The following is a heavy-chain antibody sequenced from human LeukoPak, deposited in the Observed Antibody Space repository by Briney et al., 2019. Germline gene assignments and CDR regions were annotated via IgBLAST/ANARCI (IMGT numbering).Heavy chain of an antibody. Sequence: GGSLRLSCAASGFTFSSYEMNWVRQAPGKGLEWVSYISSSGSTIYYADSVKGRFTISRDSAKNSLYLQMNSLRAEDTAVYYCARDGCSSTSCYGYYYCYYMDVWGKGTTVTVSS. CDR3: ARDGCSSTSCYGYYYCYYMDV. CDR2: ISSSGSTI. D-gene: IGHD2-2*01. V-gene: IGHV3-48*03. CDR1: GFTFSSYE. J-gene: IGHJ6*03.